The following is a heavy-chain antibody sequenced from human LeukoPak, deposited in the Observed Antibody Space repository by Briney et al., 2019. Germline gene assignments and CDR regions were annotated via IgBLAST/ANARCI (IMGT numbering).Heavy chain of an antibody. CDR2: IYYSGST. D-gene: IGHD4-17*01. Sequence: SETLSLTCTVSGGSISSYYWSWIRQPPGKGLEWIGYIYYSGSTSYNPSLKSRVTISVDTSKKQFSLKLSSVTAADTAVYYCARGQDDYGDFRVDYWGQGTLVTVSS. J-gene: IGHJ4*02. CDR1: GGSISSYY. CDR3: ARGQDDYGDFRVDY. V-gene: IGHV4-59*12.